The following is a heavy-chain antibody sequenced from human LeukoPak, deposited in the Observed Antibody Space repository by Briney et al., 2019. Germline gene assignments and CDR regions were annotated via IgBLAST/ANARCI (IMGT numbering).Heavy chain of an antibody. D-gene: IGHD3-9*01. CDR2: IKQDGAEK. V-gene: IGHV3-7*01. CDR1: GFTFRSYW. J-gene: IGHJ5*02. CDR3: AGGSGYLITS. Sequence: GGSLRLSCAGSGFTFRSYWMNWVRQAPGKGLEWLAIIKQDGAEKHYKGSVEGRFTISRDNAKNSLHLQMNSLRAEDTAVYYCAGGSGYLITSWGQGTLVTVSS.